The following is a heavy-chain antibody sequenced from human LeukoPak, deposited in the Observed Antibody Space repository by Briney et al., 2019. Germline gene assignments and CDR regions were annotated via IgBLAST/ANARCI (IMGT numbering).Heavy chain of an antibody. D-gene: IGHD1-26*01. V-gene: IGHV4-34*01. CDR2: INHSGST. Sequence: SETLSLTCAVYGGSFSGYYWSWIRQPPGKGLEWIGEINHSGSTDYNPSLKSRVTISVDTSKNQFSLKLSSVTAADTAVYYCARGLRWELLSWGQGTLVTVSS. CDR3: ARGLRWELLS. J-gene: IGHJ4*02. CDR1: GGSFSGYY.